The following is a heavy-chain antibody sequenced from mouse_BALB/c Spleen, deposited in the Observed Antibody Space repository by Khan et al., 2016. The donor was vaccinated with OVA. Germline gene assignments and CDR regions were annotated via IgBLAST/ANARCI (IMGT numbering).Heavy chain of an antibody. CDR2: IWGDGST. CDR3: ARAYYANYREAMDY. CDR1: GFSLTGYG. J-gene: IGHJ4*01. D-gene: IGHD2-10*01. Sequence: VQLKESGPGPVAPSQSLSITCTVSGFSLTGYGVNWVRQPPGKGLEWLGMIWGDGSTDYNSALKSRLSISKDNSKSQVFLKMNSLQTDDIARYYCARAYYANYREAMDYWGQGTSVTVSS. V-gene: IGHV2-6-7*01.